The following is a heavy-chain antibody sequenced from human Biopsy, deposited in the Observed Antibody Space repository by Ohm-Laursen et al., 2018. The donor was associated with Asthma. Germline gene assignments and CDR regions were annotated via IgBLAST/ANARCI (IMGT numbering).Heavy chain of an antibody. CDR2: ISFDGSNK. CDR1: GFTFGDYW. Sequence: SLRLSCAASGFTFGDYWMSWVRQAPGKGLDWVAVISFDGSNKNYTDSVKGRFTISRDNSRNTLHLQMNSLRAEDTAVYYCAKDVFPGWELRRGPDYWGQGTLVTVSS. V-gene: IGHV3-30*18. CDR3: AKDVFPGWELRRGPDY. D-gene: IGHD1-26*01. J-gene: IGHJ4*02.